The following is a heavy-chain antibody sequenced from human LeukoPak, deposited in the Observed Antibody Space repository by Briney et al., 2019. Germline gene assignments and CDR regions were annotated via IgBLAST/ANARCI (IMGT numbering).Heavy chain of an antibody. V-gene: IGHV3-30*02. CDR1: GFTFSSYG. D-gene: IGHD3-22*01. CDR2: IRYDGSNK. J-gene: IGHJ4*02. Sequence: GGSLRLSCAASGFTFSSYGMHWVRQAPGKGLEWVAFIRYDGSNKYYADSVKGRFTISRDNSKNTLYLQMNSLRAEDTAVYYCARDSSIGYDRVNFDYWGQGTLVTVSS. CDR3: ARDSSIGYDRVNFDY.